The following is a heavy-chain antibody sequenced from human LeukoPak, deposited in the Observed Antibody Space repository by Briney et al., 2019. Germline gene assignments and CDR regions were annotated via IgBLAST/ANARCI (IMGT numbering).Heavy chain of an antibody. Sequence: ASVKVSCKASGYTFTSYGISWVRQAPGQGLEWMGWISAYNGNTNYAQKLQGRVTITADESTSTAYMELSSLRSEDTAVYYCAIPLHSSGYQHFDYWGQGTLVTVSS. J-gene: IGHJ4*02. CDR3: AIPLHSSGYQHFDY. V-gene: IGHV1-18*01. CDR2: ISAYNGNT. CDR1: GYTFTSYG. D-gene: IGHD3-22*01.